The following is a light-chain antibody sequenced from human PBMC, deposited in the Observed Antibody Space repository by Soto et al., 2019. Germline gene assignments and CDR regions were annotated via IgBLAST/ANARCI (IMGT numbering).Light chain of an antibody. J-gene: IGKJ1*01. CDR2: KAS. CDR1: QSISSW. V-gene: IGKV1-6*01. Sequence: AIQMTPPLSYMSASVGNRVTITCRASQSISSWLAWYQQKPGKAPKLLIYKASTLKSGAPSRFSGSGSGTDFTLTISSLQPEDFATYYCLQDYNYPWTFGQGTKVDI. CDR3: LQDYNYPWT.